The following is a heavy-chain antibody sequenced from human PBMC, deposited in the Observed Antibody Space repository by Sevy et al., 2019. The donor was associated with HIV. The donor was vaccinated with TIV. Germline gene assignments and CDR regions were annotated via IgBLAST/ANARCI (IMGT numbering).Heavy chain of an antibody. CDR1: GFTFSDYA. V-gene: IGHV3-9*01. J-gene: IGHJ3*02. Sequence: GGSLRLSCAASGFTFSDYAMHWVRQVPGKGLEWVSGISWNSGAIGYADSVKGRFTISRDNAKNTLNLQMNSLKVEDTAFDYCGRAKGYCVTNSCYGGSVNAFDIWGQGTMVTVSS. CDR2: ISWNSGAI. CDR3: GRAKGYCVTNSCYGGSVNAFDI. D-gene: IGHD2-2*01.